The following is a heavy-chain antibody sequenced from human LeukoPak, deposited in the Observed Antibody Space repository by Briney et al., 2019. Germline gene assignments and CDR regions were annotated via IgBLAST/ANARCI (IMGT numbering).Heavy chain of an antibody. J-gene: IGHJ6*03. CDR1: GYTFSSYD. V-gene: IGHV1-8*02. CDR3: ARGRKYGSGSYYAYYYYMDV. CDR2: MNPNSGNT. D-gene: IGHD3-10*01. Sequence: ASVKVSCKASGYTFSSYDINWVRQATGQGLEWMGWMNPNSGNTGYAQKFQGRVTMTRNTSISTAYMELSSLRSEDTAVYYCARGRKYGSGSYYAYYYYMDVWGKGTTVTISS.